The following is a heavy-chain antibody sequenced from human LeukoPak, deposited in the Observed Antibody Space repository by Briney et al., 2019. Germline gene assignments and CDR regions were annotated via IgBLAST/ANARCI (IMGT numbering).Heavy chain of an antibody. CDR2: MNPNSGNT. CDR1: GYTFTSYD. J-gene: IGHJ6*03. D-gene: IGHD6-6*01. V-gene: IGHV1-8*01. CDR3: ASSYSSSYYYYMDV. Sequence: ASVKVSCKASGYTFTSYDINWVRQATGQGLEWMGWMNPNSGNTGYAQKFQGRATMTRNTSISTAYMELSSLRSEDTAVYYCASSYSSSYYYYMDVWGKGTTVTVSS.